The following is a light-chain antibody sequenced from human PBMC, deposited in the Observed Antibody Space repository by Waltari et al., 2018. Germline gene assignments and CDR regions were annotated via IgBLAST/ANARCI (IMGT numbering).Light chain of an antibody. Sequence: DIQMTQSPSSLSASVGDRVTITCQASQDIRQNLNWFQQKPGKAPQVLIFDASNSQPAVPSRFSGSGSVTDFALSISSLQPEDIGTYYCQQYANLPLTFGGGTRVEIK. CDR3: QQYANLPLT. J-gene: IGKJ4*01. V-gene: IGKV1-33*01. CDR1: QDIRQN. CDR2: DAS.